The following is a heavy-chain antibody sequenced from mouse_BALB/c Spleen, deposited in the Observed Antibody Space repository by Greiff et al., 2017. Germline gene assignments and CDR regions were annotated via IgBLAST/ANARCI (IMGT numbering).Heavy chain of an antibody. CDR3: ASPDYYGSFAY. J-gene: IGHJ3*01. CDR2: ISSGSSTI. D-gene: IGHD1-2*01. CDR1: GFTFSSFG. V-gene: IGHV5-17*02. Sequence: EVQGVESGGGLVQPGGSRKLSCAASGFTFSSFGMHWVRQAPEKGLEWVAYISSGSSTIYYADTVKGRFTISRDNPKNTLFLQMTSLRSEDTAMYYCASPDYYGSFAYWGQGTLVTVSA.